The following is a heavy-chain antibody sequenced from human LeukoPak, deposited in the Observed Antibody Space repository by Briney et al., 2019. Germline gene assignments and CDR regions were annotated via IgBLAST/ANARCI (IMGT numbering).Heavy chain of an antibody. D-gene: IGHD1-26*01. Sequence: GAAVKVSCKASGYTFTSYDIHWVRQDPGRGLDYLGWMNPNSGKTGYTQKFRGRFSMTRDTSISTAYLELNSLTSEDTAVYYCARGGGFSFGAQSYYQLSLWGQGTLVTVSS. V-gene: IGHV1-8*01. CDR2: MNPNSGKT. J-gene: IGHJ4*02. CDR3: ARGGGFSFGAQSYYQLSL. CDR1: GYTFTSYD.